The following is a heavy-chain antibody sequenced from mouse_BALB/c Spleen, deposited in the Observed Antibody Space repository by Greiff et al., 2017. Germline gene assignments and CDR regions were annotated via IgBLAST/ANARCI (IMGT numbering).Heavy chain of an antibody. CDR2: INSNGGST. CDR1: GFTFSSYG. CDR3: ARNYGYPYYFDY. V-gene: IGHV5-6-3*01. J-gene: IGHJ2*01. D-gene: IGHD1-2*01. Sequence: EVQVVESGGGLVQPGGSLKLSCAASGFTFSSYGMSWVRQTPDKRLELVATINSNGGSTYYPDSVKGRFTISRDNAKNTLYLQMSSLKSEDTAMYYCARNYGYPYYFDYWGQGTTLTVSS.